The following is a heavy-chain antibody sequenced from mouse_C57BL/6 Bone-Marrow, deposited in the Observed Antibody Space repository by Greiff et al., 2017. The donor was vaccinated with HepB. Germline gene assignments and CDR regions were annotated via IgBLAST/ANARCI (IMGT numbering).Heavy chain of an antibody. J-gene: IGHJ4*01. CDR2: IYPGDGDT. CDR1: GYAFSSSW. CDR3: ARLYDYDGYYYAMDY. Sequence: QVQLQQSGPELVKPGASVKISCKASGYAFSSSWMNWVKQRPGKGLEWIGRIYPGDGDTNYNGKLKGKATLTADKSSSTAYMQLSSLTSEDSAVSFCARLYDYDGYYYAMDYWGQGTSVTVSS. D-gene: IGHD2-4*01. V-gene: IGHV1-82*01.